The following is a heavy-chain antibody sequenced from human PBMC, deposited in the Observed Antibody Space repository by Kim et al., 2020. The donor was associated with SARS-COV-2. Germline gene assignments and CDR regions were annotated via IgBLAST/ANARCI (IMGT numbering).Heavy chain of an antibody. V-gene: IGHV3-15*01. CDR2: KTDGGTT. Sequence: KTDGGTTDYAAPVKGRFTISRDDSKNTLYLQMNSLKTEDTAVYYCTPLLNWGQGTLVTVSS. J-gene: IGHJ4*02. CDR3: TPLLN.